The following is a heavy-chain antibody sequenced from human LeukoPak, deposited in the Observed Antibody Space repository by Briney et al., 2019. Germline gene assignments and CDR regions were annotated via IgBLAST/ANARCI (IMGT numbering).Heavy chain of an antibody. Sequence: PGGSLRLSCAASGFTFSSYAMSWVRQAPGKGLEWVSAISGSGGSTYYADSVKGRFTISRDNSKNTLYLQMNSLRAEDTAVYYCAKSAAWGVRFLEWLSHGDYWGQGTLVTVSS. J-gene: IGHJ4*02. CDR1: GFTFSSYA. CDR2: ISGSGGST. V-gene: IGHV3-23*01. D-gene: IGHD3-3*01. CDR3: AKSAAWGVRFLEWLSHGDY.